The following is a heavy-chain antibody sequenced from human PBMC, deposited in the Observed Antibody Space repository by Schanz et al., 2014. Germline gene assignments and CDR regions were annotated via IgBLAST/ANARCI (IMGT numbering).Heavy chain of an antibody. CDR2: ISFDGRNT. Sequence: QVQLVDSGGGLVKPGGSLRLSCAASGITLSGYGLHWVRQAPGKGLEWVGFISFDGRNTGYAHSVKGRFTISRDNSKNTLYLQMKSLRVEDTAVYYCVKDPDKYNWNDVEGMDVWGPGTTVTVSS. CDR3: VKDPDKYNWNDVEGMDV. V-gene: IGHV3-30*18. J-gene: IGHJ6*01. D-gene: IGHD1-1*01. CDR1: GITLSGYG.